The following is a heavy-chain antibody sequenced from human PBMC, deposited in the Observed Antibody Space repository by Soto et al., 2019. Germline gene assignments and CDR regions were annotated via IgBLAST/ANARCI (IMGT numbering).Heavy chain of an antibody. CDR2: IYYSGST. J-gene: IGHJ4*02. Sequence: QVQLQESGPGLVKPSQTLSLTCTVSGGSISSGGYYWSWIRQHPGKGLEWIGYIYYSGSTYYNPSLKSRVTISVDTSKNQFSLKLSSVTAADTAVYYCARESPCGGGYYFDYWGQGTLVTVSS. CDR1: GGSISSGGYY. V-gene: IGHV4-31*03. CDR3: ARESPCGGGYYFDY. D-gene: IGHD3-16*01.